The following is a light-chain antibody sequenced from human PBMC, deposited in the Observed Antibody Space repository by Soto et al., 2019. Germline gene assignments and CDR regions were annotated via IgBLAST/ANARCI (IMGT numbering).Light chain of an antibody. J-gene: IGLJ2*01. CDR1: NRDVGSYNL. CDR3: SSYADGQTLA. Sequence: QSVLTQPASVSGSPGQSITIACTGTNRDVGSYNLVSWYQQRPGEAPKLIISEVRNRPSGISYRFTGSKSGNTASLTISGLQAEDEADYYCSSYADGQTLAFGGGTKVTVL. V-gene: IGLV2-14*01. CDR2: EVR.